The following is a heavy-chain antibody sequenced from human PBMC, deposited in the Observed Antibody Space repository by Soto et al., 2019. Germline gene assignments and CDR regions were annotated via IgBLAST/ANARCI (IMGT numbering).Heavy chain of an antibody. CDR1: GFTFSSFG. V-gene: IGHV3-30*18. J-gene: IGHJ4*01. Sequence: GESLKISCAASGFTFSSFGMHWVRQAPGKGLEWVAVISYDGTEEKYADSVKGRATVSRDNSKNTVYLQMNRLRGDDSAIYYCAKGRFDVVTISPFDHWGKGTLVTVSS. D-gene: IGHD3-3*02. CDR2: ISYDGTEE. CDR3: AKGRFDVVTISPFDH.